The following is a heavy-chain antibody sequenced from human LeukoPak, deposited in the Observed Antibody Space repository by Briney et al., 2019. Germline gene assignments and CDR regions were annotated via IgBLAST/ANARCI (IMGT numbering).Heavy chain of an antibody. D-gene: IGHD6-13*01. CDR1: GYSFSNYW. V-gene: IGHV5-51*01. J-gene: IGHJ4*02. Sequence: GESLKISCRGSGYSFSNYWIGWVRQMPGKGLEWMGIIYPGNSETRYSPSFQGQVTMSADKSISTAYLQWGSLKASDTAMYYCARGDSSTWYEYWGQGTLVIVSS. CDR3: ARGDSSTWYEY. CDR2: IYPGNSET.